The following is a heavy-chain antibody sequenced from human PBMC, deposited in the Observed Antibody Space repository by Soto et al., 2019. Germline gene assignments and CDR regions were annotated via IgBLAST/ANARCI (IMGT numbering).Heavy chain of an antibody. Sequence: QVQLVESGGGVVQPGRSLRLSCAASGFTFSSYGMHWVRQAPGKGLEWVAVISYDGSNKYYADSVKGRFTISRDNSKNTLYLQMNSLRAEDTAVYYCAKDRLLWFGEYYFDYWGQGPLVTVSS. V-gene: IGHV3-30*18. CDR2: ISYDGSNK. CDR1: GFTFSSYG. J-gene: IGHJ4*02. CDR3: AKDRLLWFGEYYFDY. D-gene: IGHD3-10*01.